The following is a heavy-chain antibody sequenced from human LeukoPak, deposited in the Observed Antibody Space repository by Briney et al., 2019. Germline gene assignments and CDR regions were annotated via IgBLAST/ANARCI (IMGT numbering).Heavy chain of an antibody. Sequence: GGSLRLSCAASGFTFSSYAMSWVRQATGKGLEWVSAISGSGDSTYYADSVKGRFTISRDNSRNTLYLQMNSLRAEDTAVYYCAKGRWLRHYFDYWGQGTLVTVSS. CDR1: GFTFSSYA. D-gene: IGHD5-12*01. V-gene: IGHV3-23*01. CDR2: ISGSGDST. CDR3: AKGRWLRHYFDY. J-gene: IGHJ4*02.